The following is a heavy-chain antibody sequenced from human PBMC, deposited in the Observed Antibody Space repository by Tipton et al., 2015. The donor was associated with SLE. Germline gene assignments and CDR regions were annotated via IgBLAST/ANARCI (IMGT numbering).Heavy chain of an antibody. CDR3: ARGGDYDDY. Sequence: TLSLTCAVYGGSFTNYYWSWIRQPPGKGLEWIGYIYYSGSTNYNPSPKSRVTISVDTSKNQFSLKLSSVTAADTAVYYCARGGDYDDYWGQGTLVTVSS. CDR2: IYYSGST. CDR1: GGSFTNYY. D-gene: IGHD4-17*01. J-gene: IGHJ4*02. V-gene: IGHV4-59*01.